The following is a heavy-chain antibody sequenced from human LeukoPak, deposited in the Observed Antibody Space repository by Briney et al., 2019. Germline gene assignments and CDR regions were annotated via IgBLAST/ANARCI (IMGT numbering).Heavy chain of an antibody. V-gene: IGHV3-11*01. CDR1: GGSFSGYY. J-gene: IGHJ4*02. CDR2: ISSSGSAI. Sequence: LSLTCAVYGGSFSGYYWSWIRQAPGKGLEWVSYISSSGSAIYYADSVKGRFTFSRDNAKNSLYLQMNSLRAEDTAVYYCASPVLGYCSGGSCRDYWGQGTLVTVSS. CDR3: ASPVLGYCSGGSCRDY. D-gene: IGHD2-15*01.